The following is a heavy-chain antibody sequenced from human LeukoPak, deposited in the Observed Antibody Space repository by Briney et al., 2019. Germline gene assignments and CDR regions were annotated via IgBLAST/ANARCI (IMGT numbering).Heavy chain of an antibody. CDR1: GFTFSSYA. CDR3: ASSSPFRNY. J-gene: IGHJ4*02. V-gene: IGHV3-30*14. Sequence: GGSLRLSCAASGFTFSSYAMHWVRQAPGKGLEWVAVISYDGSNKYYADSVKGRFTISRDNSKNTLYLQMNSLRAEDTAVYYCASSSPFRNYWGQGTLVTVSS. CDR2: ISYDGSNK. D-gene: IGHD6-6*01.